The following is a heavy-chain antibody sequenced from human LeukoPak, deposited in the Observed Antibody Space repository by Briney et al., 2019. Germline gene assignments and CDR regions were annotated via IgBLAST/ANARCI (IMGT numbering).Heavy chain of an antibody. Sequence: PGGSLRLSCAASGFTFSSYSMNWVRQAPGKGLEWVSSISSSSSYIYYADSVKGRFTISRDNAKNSLYLQMNSPRAEDTAVYYCARSVRLYYYYYMDVWGKGTTVTVSS. CDR2: ISSSSSYI. J-gene: IGHJ6*03. CDR1: GFTFSSYS. V-gene: IGHV3-21*01. CDR3: ARSVRLYYYYYMDV.